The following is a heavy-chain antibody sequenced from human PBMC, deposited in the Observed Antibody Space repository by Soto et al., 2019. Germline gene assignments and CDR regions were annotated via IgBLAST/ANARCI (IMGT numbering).Heavy chain of an antibody. CDR1: GFTFSSYW. D-gene: IGHD3-3*01. CDR2: IKQDGSEK. CDR3: ERDIRDYDFWSGYYDAFES. J-gene: IGHJ3*02. V-gene: IGHV3-7*01. Sequence: GGSLRLSCAASGFTFSSYWMSCVRQAPGRGLEWVANIKQDGSEKYYVTYGKGRFTIFRDNAKNSLYLQMNSLIAEDSAVDYCERDIRDYDFWSGYYDAFESWGQGTMVT.